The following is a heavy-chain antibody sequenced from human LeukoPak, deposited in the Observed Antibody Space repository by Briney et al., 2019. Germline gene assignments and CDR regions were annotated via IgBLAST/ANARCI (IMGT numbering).Heavy chain of an antibody. D-gene: IGHD3-22*01. J-gene: IGHJ4*02. CDR1: GGSISSYY. V-gene: IGHV4-59*01. CDR3: ARGSTYYYDSSGYYFDY. Sequence: SETLSLTCTVSGGSISSYYWSWIRQPPGKGLEWIGYIYYRGSTNYNPSLKSRVTISVDTSKNQFSLKLSSVTAADTAVYYCARGSTYYYDSSGYYFDYWGQGTLVTVSS. CDR2: IYYRGST.